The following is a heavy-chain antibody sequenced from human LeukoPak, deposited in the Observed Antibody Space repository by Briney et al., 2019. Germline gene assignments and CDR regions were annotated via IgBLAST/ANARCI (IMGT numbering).Heavy chain of an antibody. J-gene: IGHJ4*02. V-gene: IGHV4-30-2*01. CDR2: IYHSGST. CDR1: GGSISSGGYY. Sequence: SETLSLTCTVSGGSISSGGYYWSWIRQPPGKGLEWIGYIYHSGSTYYNPSLKSRVTISVDRSKNQFSLKLSSVTAADTAVYYCARRSKEFDYWGQGTLVTVSS. CDR3: ARRSKEFDY.